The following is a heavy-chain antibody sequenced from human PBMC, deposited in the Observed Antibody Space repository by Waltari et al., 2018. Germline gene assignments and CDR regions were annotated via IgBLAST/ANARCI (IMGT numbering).Heavy chain of an antibody. CDR2: MNSDGSST. V-gene: IGHV3-74*01. J-gene: IGHJ4*02. D-gene: IGHD4-17*01. CDR3: ARVPYGDHGVDY. CDR1: GFTFSSYW. Sequence: EVQLVESGGGLVQPGGSLRLSCAASGFTFSSYWMHWVRQAPGKGLVWGSRMNSDGSSTIYADYVKGRFTISRDNAKNTLYLQMNSLRAEDTAVYYCARVPYGDHGVDYWGQGTLVTVSS.